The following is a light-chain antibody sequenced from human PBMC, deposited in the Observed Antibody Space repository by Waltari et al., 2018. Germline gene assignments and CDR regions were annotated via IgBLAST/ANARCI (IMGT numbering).Light chain of an antibody. Sequence: EIVMTQSPATLSVSPGERATLSCRASQSVSNNLAWYQKKLGQAPRLLIYGASDRVTGIPARFSGSGSGTEFTLTISSLQSEDFAVYYCQQHSKCPSTFGPGTKVDIK. CDR1: QSVSNN. CDR2: GAS. J-gene: IGKJ3*01. CDR3: QQHSKCPST. V-gene: IGKV3-15*01.